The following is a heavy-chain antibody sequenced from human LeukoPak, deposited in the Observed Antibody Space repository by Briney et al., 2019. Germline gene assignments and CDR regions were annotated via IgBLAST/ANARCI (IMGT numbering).Heavy chain of an antibody. CDR2: INHSGST. J-gene: IGHJ4*02. Sequence: SETLSLTCAVYGGSFSGYYWSWIRQPPGKGLEWIGEINHSGSTNYNPSLKSRVTISVDTSKNQFSLKLSSVTAADTAVYYCARGVAAAGTPLWDYWGQGTLVTVSS. CDR3: ARGVAAAGTPLWDY. CDR1: GGSFSGYY. D-gene: IGHD6-13*01. V-gene: IGHV4-34*01.